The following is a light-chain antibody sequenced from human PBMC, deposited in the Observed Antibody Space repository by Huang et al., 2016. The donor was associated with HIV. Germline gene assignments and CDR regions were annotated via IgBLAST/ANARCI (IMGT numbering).Light chain of an antibody. CDR3: QQYGSSPLT. CDR2: DAS. V-gene: IGKV3D-20*01. Sequence: EIVLTQSPATLSLSPGERATLSCGASQSLSSSYLAWYQQKPGLAPRLLSYDASNRATGIPDRFSGSGSGTDFTLTISRLEPEDFAVYYCQQYGSSPLTFGGGTKVEIK. CDR1: QSLSSSY. J-gene: IGKJ4*01.